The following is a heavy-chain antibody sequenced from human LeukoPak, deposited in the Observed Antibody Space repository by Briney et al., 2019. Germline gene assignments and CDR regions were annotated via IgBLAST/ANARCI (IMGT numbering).Heavy chain of an antibody. CDR3: ARGIYSSGSRSFDY. D-gene: IGHD5-18*01. V-gene: IGHV3-48*04. CDR1: GFTFSSYS. CDR2: ISSSAGTI. J-gene: IGHJ4*02. Sequence: GGSLRLSCAASGFTFSSYSMNWVRQAPGKGLEWVSYISSSAGTIYYADSVKGRFTISRDNAKNSVYLQMNSLRVEDTAVYYCARGIYSSGSRSFDYWGQGTLVTVSS.